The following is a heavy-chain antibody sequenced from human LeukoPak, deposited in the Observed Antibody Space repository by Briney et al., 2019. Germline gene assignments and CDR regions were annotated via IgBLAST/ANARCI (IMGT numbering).Heavy chain of an antibody. Sequence: QPGGSLRLSCAASGFTFSSYSMNWVRQAPGKGLEWVSFINGNSAAINYADSVRGRFTISRDNAKNSVYLQMNSLRAEDTAVYYCARGGFDWLLFNYYYYMDVWGKGTTVTISS. CDR3: ARGGFDWLLFNYYYYMDV. J-gene: IGHJ6*03. V-gene: IGHV3-48*01. CDR2: INGNSAAI. CDR1: GFTFSSYS. D-gene: IGHD3-9*01.